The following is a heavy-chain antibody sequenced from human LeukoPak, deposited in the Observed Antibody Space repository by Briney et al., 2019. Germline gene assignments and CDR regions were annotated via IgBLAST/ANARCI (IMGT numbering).Heavy chain of an antibody. D-gene: IGHD3-22*01. CDR2: IWFAGNTE. CDR1: GFTFSSYG. Sequence: GGSLRLSCATSGFTFSSYGMPWVRQAPGKGLEWVAVIWFAGNTEYYADSVKGRFTISRDNSKNTLYLQMNSLRVEDTAVYYCARDYYDSSAYYYGYYFDYWGQGTLVTVSS. CDR3: ARDYYDSSAYYYGYYFDY. J-gene: IGHJ4*02. V-gene: IGHV3-33*01.